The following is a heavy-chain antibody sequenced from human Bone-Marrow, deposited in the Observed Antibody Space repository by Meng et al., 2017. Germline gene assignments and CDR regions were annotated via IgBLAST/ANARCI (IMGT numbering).Heavy chain of an antibody. CDR1: GYTFTGYY. CDR2: INPNSGGT. CDR3: ARVWFGELLHLDY. V-gene: IGHV1-2*02. Sequence: ASVKVSCKASGYTFTGYYMHWVRQAPGQGLEWMGWINPNSGGTNYAQKFQGRVTMTRDTSISTAYMELSRLRSDDTAVYYCARVWFGELLHLDYWGQGTLVTVSS. D-gene: IGHD3-10*01. J-gene: IGHJ4*02.